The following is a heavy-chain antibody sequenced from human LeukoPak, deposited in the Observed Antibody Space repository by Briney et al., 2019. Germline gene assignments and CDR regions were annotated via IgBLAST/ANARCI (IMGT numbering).Heavy chain of an antibody. V-gene: IGHV4-4*02. CDR1: GASIISSNW. Sequence: KSAVTLSLTCAVSGASIISSNWWGWVRQPPGKGLEWTGEIYHSGSTNSNPSLKSRVTMSVDKSKNQVSLRLSSVTAADTAMYYCASRWRNGMDVWGQGTTVTAS. CDR2: IYHSGST. J-gene: IGHJ6*02. CDR3: ASRWRNGMDV. D-gene: IGHD1-1*01.